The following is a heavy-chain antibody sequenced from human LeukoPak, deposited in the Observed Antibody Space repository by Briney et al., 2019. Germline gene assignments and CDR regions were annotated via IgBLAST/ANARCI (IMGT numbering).Heavy chain of an antibody. D-gene: IGHD1-26*01. J-gene: IGHJ5*02. CDR2: ISSSSSYI. CDR1: GFTFSSYS. Sequence: GGSLRLSCAASGFTFSSYSMNWVRQAPGKGLEWVSSISSSSSYIYYADSVKGRFTISRDNSKNTPYLQMNSLRAEDTAVYYCARSLGDWFDPWGQGTLVTVSS. V-gene: IGHV3-21*04. CDR3: ARSLGDWFDP.